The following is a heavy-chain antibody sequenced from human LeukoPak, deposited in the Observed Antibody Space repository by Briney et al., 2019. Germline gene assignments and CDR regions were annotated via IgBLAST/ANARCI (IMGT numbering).Heavy chain of an antibody. D-gene: IGHD2-2*01. J-gene: IGHJ4*02. V-gene: IGHV4-34*01. CDR2: INHSGST. CDR3: ARGPEIIVVVPAAPFDY. CDR1: GGSFSGYY. Sequence: KPSETLSLTCAVYGGSFSGYYWSWIRQPPGKGLEWIGEINHSGSTNYNPSLKSRVTISVDTSKNQFSLKLSSVTAADTAVYYCARGPEIIVVVPAAPFDYWDQGTLVTVSS.